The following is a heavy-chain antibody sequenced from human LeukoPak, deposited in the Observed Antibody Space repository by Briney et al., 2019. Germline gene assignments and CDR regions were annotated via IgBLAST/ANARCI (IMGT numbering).Heavy chain of an antibody. CDR2: IYYSGST. Sequence: PSETLSLTCAVYGGSFSGYCWSWIRQPPGKGLEWIGYIYYSGSTNYNPSLKSRVTISVDTSKNQFSLKLSSVTAADTAVYYCARENGAAMVSWFDPWGQGTLVTVSS. V-gene: IGHV4-59*01. CDR3: ARENGAAMVSWFDP. D-gene: IGHD5-18*01. CDR1: GGSFSGYC. J-gene: IGHJ5*02.